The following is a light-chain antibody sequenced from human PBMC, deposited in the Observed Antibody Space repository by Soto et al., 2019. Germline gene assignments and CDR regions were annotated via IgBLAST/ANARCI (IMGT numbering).Light chain of an antibody. J-gene: IGLJ1*01. Sequence: QSALTQPPSASGSPGQSVTISCTGTSSDVGGYNYVAWFQQHPGKAPKLMIYEVTKRPSGVPDRFSGSKSGNTASLTVSGLQAEDEADYYCCSDTTRGTYVFGSGTKVTVL. CDR1: SSDVGGYNY. CDR2: EVT. CDR3: CSDTTRGTYV. V-gene: IGLV2-8*01.